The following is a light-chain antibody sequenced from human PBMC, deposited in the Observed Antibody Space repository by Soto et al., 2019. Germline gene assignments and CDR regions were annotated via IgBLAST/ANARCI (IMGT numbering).Light chain of an antibody. V-gene: IGLV2-23*02. CDR2: DVS. Sequence: QSALTQPASVSGSPGQSITISCTGTSSDIGTYNFVSWYQHHPGKAPKLMIYDVSKRPSGTSDRFSGSKSGNTASLTISGLQTEDEADYYCCTYVGSSTLVFGGGTKLTVL. CDR1: SSDIGTYNF. CDR3: CTYVGSSTLV. J-gene: IGLJ2*01.